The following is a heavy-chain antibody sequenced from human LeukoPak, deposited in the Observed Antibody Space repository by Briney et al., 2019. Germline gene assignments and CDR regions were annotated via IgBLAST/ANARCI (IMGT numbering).Heavy chain of an antibody. V-gene: IGHV4-34*01. CDR3: ARGEGEAPVVAARYYFDY. J-gene: IGHJ4*02. CDR2: INHSGST. CDR1: GGSFSGYY. Sequence: SETLSLTCAVYGGSFSGYYWSWIRQPPGKGLEWIGEINHSGSTNYNPSLKSRVTIPVDTSKNQFSLKLSSVTAADTAVYYCARGEGEAPVVAARYYFDYWGQGTLVTVSS. D-gene: IGHD2-15*01.